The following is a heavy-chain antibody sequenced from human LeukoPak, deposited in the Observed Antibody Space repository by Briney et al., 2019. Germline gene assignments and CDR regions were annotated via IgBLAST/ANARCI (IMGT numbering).Heavy chain of an antibody. D-gene: IGHD6-19*01. CDR3: ARIRGGWYFDY. CDR2: ISSNGGNT. V-gene: IGHV3-64*01. CDR1: GITFSSYA. Sequence: GGSLRLSCAASGITFSSYAMHWVRQAPGKGLEYVSSISSNGGNTYYANSVKGRSTISRDNSKNTLYLQMGSLRAEDMAVYYCARIRGGWYFDYWGQGTLVTVSS. J-gene: IGHJ4*02.